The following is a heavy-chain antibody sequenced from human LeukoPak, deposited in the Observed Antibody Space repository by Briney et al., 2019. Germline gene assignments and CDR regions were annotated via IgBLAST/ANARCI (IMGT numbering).Heavy chain of an antibody. Sequence: TTGGSLSLSCAASGFTFSNAWMTWVRQAPGKGLEWVGRIDTKTDGGTTDYAAPMKGRFTISRDDSKNTLYLQMNSLKTDDTAVYYCTTVERWLLRSSPYWGQGTLVTVSS. CDR2: IDTKTDGGTT. CDR1: GFTFSNAW. J-gene: IGHJ4*02. CDR3: TTVERWLLRSSPY. V-gene: IGHV3-15*04. D-gene: IGHD5-24*01.